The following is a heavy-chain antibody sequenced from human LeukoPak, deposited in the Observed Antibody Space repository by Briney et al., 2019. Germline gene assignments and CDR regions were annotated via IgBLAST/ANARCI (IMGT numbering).Heavy chain of an antibody. CDR2: IYYSGST. CDR1: GGSISSGGYY. CDR3: ARGQAPYYYDSSGYVDY. J-gene: IGHJ4*02. Sequence: PSETLSLTCTVSGGSISSGGYYWSWIRQHPGKGLEWIGYIYYSGSTYYNPSLKSRVTISVDTSKNQFSLKLSSVTAADTAVYYCARGQAPYYYDSSGYVDYWGQGTLVTASS. V-gene: IGHV4-31*03. D-gene: IGHD3-22*01.